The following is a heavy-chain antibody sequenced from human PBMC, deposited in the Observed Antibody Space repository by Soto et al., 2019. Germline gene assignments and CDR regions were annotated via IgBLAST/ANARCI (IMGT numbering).Heavy chain of an antibody. Sequence: EVQLLESGGGLVHPGGSLRLSCVASGFRFSSYAMSWVRQAPGEGLEWVSVISGRDGSTYYADFVKGRFTISRDDSRNTLYLQMHSLRAEDTAVYYCARPGDYYDSSGYDLNYWYFDLWGRGTLVTVSS. CDR3: ARPGDYYDSSGYDLNYWYFDL. CDR2: ISGRDGST. J-gene: IGHJ2*01. V-gene: IGHV3-23*01. CDR1: GFRFSSYA. D-gene: IGHD3-22*01.